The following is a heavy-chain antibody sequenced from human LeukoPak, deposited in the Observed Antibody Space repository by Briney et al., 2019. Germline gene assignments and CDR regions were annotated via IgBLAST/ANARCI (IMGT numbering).Heavy chain of an antibody. D-gene: IGHD2-2*01. CDR1: GGSISGYH. V-gene: IGHV4-4*07. CDR2: IYSSGNT. J-gene: IGHJ4*02. CDR3: AREDSHTYCSPTTCTGFDC. Sequence: SETLSHTCAVSGGSISGYHWSWIRQPAGKGLEWIGRIYSSGNTNYNPSLKSRVTMSVDTSKNQFSLKLRSVTAADTAVYYCAREDSHTYCSPTTCTGFDCWGQGTLVTVSS.